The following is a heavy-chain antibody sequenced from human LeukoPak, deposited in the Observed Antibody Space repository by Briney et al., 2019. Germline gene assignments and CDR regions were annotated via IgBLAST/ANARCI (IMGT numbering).Heavy chain of an antibody. D-gene: IGHD6-13*01. CDR1: GYTFTSYD. J-gene: IGHJ4*02. Sequence: ASVKVSCKASGYTFTSYDITWVRQAPGQGLEWMGWISAYNGNTNYAQKLQGRVTMTTGTSTSTAYMKLRSLRSDDTAVYYCARLRQQLVPDYWGQGTLVTVSS. CDR3: ARLRQQLVPDY. V-gene: IGHV1-18*04. CDR2: ISAYNGNT.